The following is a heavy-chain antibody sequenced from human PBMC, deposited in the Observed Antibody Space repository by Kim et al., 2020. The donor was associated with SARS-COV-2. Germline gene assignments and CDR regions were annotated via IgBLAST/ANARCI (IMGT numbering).Heavy chain of an antibody. J-gene: IGHJ6*02. CDR3: ARWDIVVVPAAIDDYYYGMDV. Sequence: GRFTISRDNAKNSLYLQMNSLRAEDTAVYYCARWDIVVVPAAIDDYYYGMDVWGQGTTVTVSS. V-gene: IGHV3-11*04. D-gene: IGHD2-2*01.